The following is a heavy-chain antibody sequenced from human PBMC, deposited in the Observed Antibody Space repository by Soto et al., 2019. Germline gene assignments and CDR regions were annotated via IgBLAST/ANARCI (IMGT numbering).Heavy chain of an antibody. CDR1: GGSISSSSYY. CDR2: IYYSGST. Sequence: PSELLSLPCTVSGGSISSSSYYRGWIRKPSGKGVEWIGSIYYSGSTYYNPSLKSRVTISVDTSKNQFSLKLSSVTAADTAVYYCASGLLWCGEPNYVDYWGQVTLVTVSS. CDR3: ASGLLWCGEPNYVDY. D-gene: IGHD3-10*01. V-gene: IGHV4-39*01. J-gene: IGHJ4*02.